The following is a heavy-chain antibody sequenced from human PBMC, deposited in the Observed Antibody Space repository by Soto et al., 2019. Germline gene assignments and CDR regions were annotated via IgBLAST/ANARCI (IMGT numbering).Heavy chain of an antibody. CDR2: ISPKTANT. J-gene: IGHJ5*01. CDR1: RDTFTSYA. V-gene: IGHV1-8*01. Sequence: AAVKVSCKASRDTFTSYAINSVRQTAGQGLEWMGWISPKTANTGYAQKFQGRVTMTRSTSISTAYMELSSLTSEDTAVYYCTGGPPHRGFASWGQRTPVTVSS. CDR3: TGGPPHRGFAS.